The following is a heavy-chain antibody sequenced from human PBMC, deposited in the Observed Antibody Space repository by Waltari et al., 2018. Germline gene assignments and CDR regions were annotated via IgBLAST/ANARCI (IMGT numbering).Heavy chain of an antibody. CDR2: INPNSGGT. V-gene: IGHV1-2*02. D-gene: IGHD1-26*01. Sequence: QVQLVQSGAEVKKPGASVKVSCTASGYTLTGTYMHWGRRAPGQGLEWMGWINPNSGGTNYAQKFQGRVTMTRDTSISTAYMELSRLRSDDTAVYYCARVTVFAVGANWFDPWGQGTLVTVSS. CDR1: GYTLTGTY. J-gene: IGHJ5*02. CDR3: ARVTVFAVGANWFDP.